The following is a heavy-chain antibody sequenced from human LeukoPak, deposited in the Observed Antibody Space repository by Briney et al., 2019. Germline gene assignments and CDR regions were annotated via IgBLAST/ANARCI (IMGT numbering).Heavy chain of an antibody. J-gene: IGHJ4*02. D-gene: IGHD7-27*01. CDR3: AKDYWGTGDY. CDR2: ISGDGGTT. V-gene: IGHV3-43*02. CDR1: GFTFNYYS. Sequence: GGSLRLSCAASGFTFNYYSMHWVRQAPGKGLEWVSLISGDGGTTSYADSVKGRFTISRDNSKNSLYLQMNSLRSEDTALYYCAKDYWGTGDYWGQGTLVTVSS.